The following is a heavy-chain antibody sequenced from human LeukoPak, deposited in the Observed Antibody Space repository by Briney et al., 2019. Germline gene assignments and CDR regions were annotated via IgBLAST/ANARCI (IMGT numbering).Heavy chain of an antibody. CDR1: GFTFSSYL. CDR2: ISSNGGST. D-gene: IGHD4/OR15-4a*01. Sequence: GGSLRLSCAASGFTFSSYLMHWVRQSPGKGLEYVSAISSNGGSTYYADSVKGRFTISRDNSKNTLYLQMNSLRAEDTAVYYCARRAGAYSHPYDYWGQGTLVTVSS. CDR3: ARRAGAYSHPYDY. V-gene: IGHV3-64*02. J-gene: IGHJ4*02.